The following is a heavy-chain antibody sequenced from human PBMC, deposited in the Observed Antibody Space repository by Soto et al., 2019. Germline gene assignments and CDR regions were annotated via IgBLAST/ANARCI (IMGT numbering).Heavy chain of an antibody. CDR3: ARDYSGVGPLDYYYGMDV. V-gene: IGHV4-39*07. CDR1: GGSISSSSY. D-gene: IGHD1-26*01. J-gene: IGHJ6*02. Sequence: ASETLSLTCTVSGGSISSSSYWGWIRQPPGKGLEWIGSIYSIGSTYYNPSLKSRVTISVDTSKNQFSLKLSSVTAADTAVYYCARDYSGVGPLDYYYGMDVWGQGTTLTVSS. CDR2: IYSIGST.